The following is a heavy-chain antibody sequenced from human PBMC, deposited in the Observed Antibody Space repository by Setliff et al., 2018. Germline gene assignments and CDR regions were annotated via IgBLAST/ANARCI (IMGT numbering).Heavy chain of an antibody. CDR1: GGSFSDYY. V-gene: IGHV4-34*01. CDR3: ARERTIFGILVISGWFDP. CDR2: INHSGST. Sequence: SETLSLTCTVYGGSFSDYYWGWIRQPPGKGLEWIAEINHSGSTNYNPSLKSRVTISVGTPRNQISLNLTSVTAADTAMYYCARERTIFGILVISGWFDPWGQGTVVTVSS. D-gene: IGHD3-3*01. J-gene: IGHJ5*02.